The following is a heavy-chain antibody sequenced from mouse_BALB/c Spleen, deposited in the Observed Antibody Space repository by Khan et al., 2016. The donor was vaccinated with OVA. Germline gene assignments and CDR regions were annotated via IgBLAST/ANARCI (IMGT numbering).Heavy chain of an antibody. D-gene: IGHD2-14*01. Sequence: EVQLQESGPSLVKPSQTLSLTCSVTGDSITSGYWSWIRKFPGHKLEYMGYMIYSGNTYYNPSLKSRISIPRHTSKNQYYLQLNSVTTEDTATYYCARSTYRYAFAYWGQGTLVTVSA. V-gene: IGHV3-8*02. CDR3: ARSTYRYAFAY. CDR1: GDSITSGY. CDR2: MIYSGNT. J-gene: IGHJ3*01.